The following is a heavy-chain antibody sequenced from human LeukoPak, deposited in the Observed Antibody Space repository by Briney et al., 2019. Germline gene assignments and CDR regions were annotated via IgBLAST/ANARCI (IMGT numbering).Heavy chain of an antibody. CDR2: ITGNAGLI. Sequence: GGSLRLSCAASGFPFSTYAMNWVRQAPGKGLEWVSVITGNAGLIAYADSVKGRFTISRDNYKNTLYLQMNSLSAEDTARYYCAKDRIPDGYYSIGYWGQGTPVTVSS. D-gene: IGHD3-3*01. V-gene: IGHV3-23*01. CDR3: AKDRIPDGYYSIGY. CDR1: GFPFSTYA. J-gene: IGHJ4*02.